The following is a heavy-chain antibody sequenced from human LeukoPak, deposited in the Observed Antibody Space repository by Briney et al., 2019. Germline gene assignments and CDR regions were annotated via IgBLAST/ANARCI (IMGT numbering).Heavy chain of an antibody. V-gene: IGHV1-2*02. Sequence: ASVKVSCKGSGYTFTDYYIHWVRQAPAQGLEWMGWLNPNSVDTNYAQKFQGRVTMTRDTSISTAYMELSSLRSEDMAVYYCARGAKFRSYGSGTYYTSLPFDPWGQGTLVTVSS. CDR2: LNPNSVDT. CDR3: ARGAKFRSYGSGTYYTSLPFDP. J-gene: IGHJ5*02. CDR1: GYTFTDYY. D-gene: IGHD3-10*01.